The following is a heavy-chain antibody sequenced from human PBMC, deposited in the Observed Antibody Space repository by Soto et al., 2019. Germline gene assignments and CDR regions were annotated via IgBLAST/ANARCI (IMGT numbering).Heavy chain of an antibody. CDR1: GYTFTSYY. V-gene: IGHV1-46*03. CDR2: INPSGGST. J-gene: IGHJ4*02. CDR3: AREFRDSSSWQPSFDY. Sequence: GASVKVSCKASGYTFTSYYMHWVRQAPGQGLEWMGIINPSGGSTSYAQKFQGRVTMTRDTSTSTVYMELSSLRSEDTAVYYCAREFRDSSSWQPSFDYWGQGTLVTVSS. D-gene: IGHD6-13*01.